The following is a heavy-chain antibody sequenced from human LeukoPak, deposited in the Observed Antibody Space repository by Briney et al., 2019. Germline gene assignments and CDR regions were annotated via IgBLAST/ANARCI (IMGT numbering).Heavy chain of an antibody. CDR3: AKDFGYGGNPGENYFDY. J-gene: IGHJ4*02. V-gene: IGHV3-23*01. Sequence: GGTLRLSCATSGFTFSNYGMNWVRHAPGKGLEWVSGIIPSGVTTYYADSVKGRFTISRDNSKNTLYLQMNSLRAEDTAVYYCAKDFGYGGNPGENYFDYWGQGTLVTVSS. CDR2: IIPSGVTT. CDR1: GFTFSNYG. D-gene: IGHD4-23*01.